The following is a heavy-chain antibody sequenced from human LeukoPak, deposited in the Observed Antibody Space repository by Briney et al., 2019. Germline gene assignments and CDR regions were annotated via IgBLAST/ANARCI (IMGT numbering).Heavy chain of an antibody. CDR1: GFIFSDYS. CDR2: VTSSGDTT. Sequence: GGSLRLSCAGSGFIFSDYSMTWMRQAPGKGPELVSYVTSSGDTTYYADSVKGRFTISRDNVKNSLSLQMKSLRAEDTAMYFCARIRFDCGTDSCSKGVSMWFDPWGQGTLVTVSS. CDR3: ARIRFDCGTDSCSKGVSMWFDP. D-gene: IGHD2-2*01. J-gene: IGHJ5*02. V-gene: IGHV3-11*01.